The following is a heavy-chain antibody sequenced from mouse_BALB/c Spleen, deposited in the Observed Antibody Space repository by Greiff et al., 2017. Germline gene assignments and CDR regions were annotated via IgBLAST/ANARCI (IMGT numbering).Heavy chain of an antibody. J-gene: IGHJ2*01. CDR1: GFTFSSYG. D-gene: IGHD1-3*01. V-gene: IGHV5-6*01. Sequence: EVQLVESGGDLVKPGGSLKLSCAASGFTFSSYGMSWVRQTPDKRLEWVATISSGGSYTYYPDSVKGRFTISRDNAKNTLYLQMSSLKSEDTAMYYCARKSYYFDYWGQGTTRTVSS. CDR3: ARKSYYFDY. CDR2: ISSGGSYT.